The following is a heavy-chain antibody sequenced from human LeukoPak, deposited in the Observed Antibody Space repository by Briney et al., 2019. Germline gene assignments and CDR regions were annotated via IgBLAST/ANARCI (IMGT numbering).Heavy chain of an antibody. D-gene: IGHD6-19*01. Sequence: GGSLRLSCAASGFTFSSYAMSWVRQAPGKGLEWVSAISGSGGSTYYADSVKGRFTISRDNSKNTLYLQMNSLRAEDTAVYYCAKDRYSSDWYTLTYDAFDIWGQGTMVTVSS. J-gene: IGHJ3*02. CDR3: AKDRYSSDWYTLTYDAFDI. CDR1: GFTFSSYA. CDR2: ISGSGGST. V-gene: IGHV3-23*01.